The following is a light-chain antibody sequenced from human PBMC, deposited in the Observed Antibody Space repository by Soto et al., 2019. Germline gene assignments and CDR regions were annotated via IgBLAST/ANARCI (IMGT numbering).Light chain of an antibody. Sequence: QSVLTQPASVSGSPGQSITISCTGTSSDVGGYNYVSWYQHHPGKAPKLMIYEVSNRPSGLSNRFSGSKSGNTASLTISGLQAEDEADYYCSSYTSSNTLVFGGGTKVTVL. V-gene: IGLV2-14*01. CDR1: SSDVGGYNY. J-gene: IGLJ2*01. CDR3: SSYTSSNTLV. CDR2: EVS.